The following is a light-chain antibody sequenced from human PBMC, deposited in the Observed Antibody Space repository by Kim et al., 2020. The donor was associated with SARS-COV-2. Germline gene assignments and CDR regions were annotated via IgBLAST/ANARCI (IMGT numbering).Light chain of an antibody. V-gene: IGKV3-11*01. CDR3: QHRISRVT. Sequence: SLAPGATPTVSCRATKNVYSYCAWQKQRPGQCPSLIIIDATGRGTGTPVRFSGSGSGTDFTLTIPRSELGAFAIFYCQHRISRVTFGQGTRLEIK. J-gene: IGKJ5*01. CDR1: KNVYSY. CDR2: DAT.